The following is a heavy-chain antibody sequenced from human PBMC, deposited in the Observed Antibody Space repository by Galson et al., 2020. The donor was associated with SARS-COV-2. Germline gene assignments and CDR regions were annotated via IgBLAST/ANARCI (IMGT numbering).Heavy chain of an antibody. CDR2: IYTGVNT. CDR1: GGSISSGSYY. Sequence: SETLSLTCTVSGGSISSGSYYWSWIRQPAGQGLEWIGRIYTGVNTNYNPSLKSRVTISVYTSKNQFSLKLSSVTAADTAVYYCATESRWDLYFDRWGQGTLVTVSS. J-gene: IGHJ4*02. CDR3: ATESRWDLYFDR. D-gene: IGHD1-26*01. V-gene: IGHV4-61*02.